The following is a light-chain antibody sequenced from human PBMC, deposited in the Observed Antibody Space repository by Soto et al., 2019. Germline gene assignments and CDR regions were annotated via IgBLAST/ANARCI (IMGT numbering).Light chain of an antibody. CDR2: DTS. CDR1: QSVSSSY. CDR3: QQYGSSPIT. V-gene: IGKV3D-20*01. Sequence: IVLTQSPATLSLSPGGRATLSCGASQSVSSSYVAWYQHKPGLAPRLLIHDTSSRAIGIPDRLSGSKSGTNFTRTIRRMEPEDVGMYYCQQYGSSPITFGQGTRLEI. J-gene: IGKJ5*01.